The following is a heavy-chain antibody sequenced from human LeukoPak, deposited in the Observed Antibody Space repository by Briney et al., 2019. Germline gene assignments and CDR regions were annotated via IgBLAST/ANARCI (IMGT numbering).Heavy chain of an antibody. CDR2: IKQDGSEK. V-gene: IGHV3-7*01. D-gene: IGHD3-10*01. CDR1: GFTFSSYA. Sequence: GGSLRLSCAASGFTFSSYAMSWVRQAPGKGLEWVANIKQDGSEKYYVDSVKGRFTISRDNAKNSLYLQMNSLRAEDTAVYYCARPPGFGRFDAFDIWGQGTMVTVSS. J-gene: IGHJ3*02. CDR3: ARPPGFGRFDAFDI.